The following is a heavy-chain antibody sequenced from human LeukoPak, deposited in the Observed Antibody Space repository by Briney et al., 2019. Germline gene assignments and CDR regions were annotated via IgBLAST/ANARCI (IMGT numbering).Heavy chain of an antibody. V-gene: IGHV3-30*18. J-gene: IGHJ6*02. Sequence: GRSLRLSCAATGFTFSSFSMHWVRQAPGKGLEWVAVISYDGSNKYYADSVKGRFTISRDNSKNTLYLQMNSLRTEDTAVYYCAEGRVGANGYYYYGMDVWGQGTTVTVSS. CDR3: AEGRVGANGYYYYGMDV. CDR2: ISYDGSNK. CDR1: GFTFSSFS. D-gene: IGHD1-26*01.